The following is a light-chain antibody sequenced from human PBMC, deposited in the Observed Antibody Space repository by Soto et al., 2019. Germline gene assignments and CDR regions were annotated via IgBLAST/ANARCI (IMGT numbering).Light chain of an antibody. CDR1: QSVSSN. V-gene: IGKV3-15*01. CDR3: QQYDNWPPGWT. J-gene: IGKJ1*01. Sequence: EIVMTQSPATLSVSPGERATLSCRASQSVSSNLAWYQQKPGQAPRLLIYDASTRATGVPARFSGSGSGTEFTLTISSLQSEDFAVYYCQQYDNWPPGWTFGQGTKV. CDR2: DAS.